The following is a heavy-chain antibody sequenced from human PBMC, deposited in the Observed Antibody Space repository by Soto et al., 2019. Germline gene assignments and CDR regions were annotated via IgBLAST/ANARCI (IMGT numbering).Heavy chain of an antibody. CDR3: ARHGDYGDSPGAFDI. D-gene: IGHD4-17*01. V-gene: IGHV5-10-1*03. CDR1: GYSFTSYW. Sequence: EVQLVQSGAEVKKPGESLRISCKGSGYSFTSYWISWVRQMPGKGLEWMGRIDPSDSYTNYSPYFQGHVTISADKSISTAYLQWSSLKASDTAMYYCARHGDYGDSPGAFDIWGQGTMVTVSS. J-gene: IGHJ3*02. CDR2: IDPSDSYT.